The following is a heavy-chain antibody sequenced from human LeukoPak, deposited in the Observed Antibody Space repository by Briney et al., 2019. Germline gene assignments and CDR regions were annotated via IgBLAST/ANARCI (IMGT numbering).Heavy chain of an antibody. CDR1: GGSFSGYY. D-gene: IGHD3-10*01. Sequence: PSETLSLTCAVYGGSFSGYYWSWIRQPPGKGLEWIGEINHSGSTNYNPPLKSRVTISVDTSKNQSSLKLSSVTAADTAVYYCARGRYYGSGSYYNVFVYWGQGTLVTVSS. CDR3: ARGRYYGSGSYYNVFVY. J-gene: IGHJ4*02. CDR2: INHSGST. V-gene: IGHV4-34*01.